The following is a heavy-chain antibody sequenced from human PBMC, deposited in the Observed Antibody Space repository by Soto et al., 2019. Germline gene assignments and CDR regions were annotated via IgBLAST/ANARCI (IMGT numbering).Heavy chain of an antibody. CDR2: IYYSGRT. Sequence: QLQESGPGLVKPSETLSLTCTVSGGSISSSSYYWGWIRQPPGKGLEWIGSIYYSGRTYYNPSVRGRLTRSVDTSKTQFSLKLTSVTAEDTAVYYCARHMGPVQSNPYGRENDWFDPWGQGTLVTVSS. V-gene: IGHV4-39*01. CDR3: ARHMGPVQSNPYGRENDWFDP. J-gene: IGHJ5*02. D-gene: IGHD1-1*01. CDR1: GGSISSSSYY.